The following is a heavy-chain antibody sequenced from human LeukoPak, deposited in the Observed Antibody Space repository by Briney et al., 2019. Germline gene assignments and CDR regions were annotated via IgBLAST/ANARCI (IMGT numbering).Heavy chain of an antibody. V-gene: IGHV4-39*01. CDR1: GGSISSSSYY. Sequence: PSETLSLTCTVSGGSISSSSYYWGWIRQPPGKGLKWIGSIYYSGSTYYNPSLKSRVTISVDTSKNQFSLKLSSVTAADTAVYYCASDDPLRAFDIWGQGTMVTVSS. CDR2: IYYSGST. CDR3: ASDDPLRAFDI. D-gene: IGHD3-10*01. J-gene: IGHJ3*02.